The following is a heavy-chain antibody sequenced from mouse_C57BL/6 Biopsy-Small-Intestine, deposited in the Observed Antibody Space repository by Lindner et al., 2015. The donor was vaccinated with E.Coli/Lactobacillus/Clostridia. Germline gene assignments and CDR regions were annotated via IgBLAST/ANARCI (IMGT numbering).Heavy chain of an antibody. V-gene: IGHV1-84*02. Sequence: SVKVSCKASGYTFTDYPIHWVRQAPGQRLEWMGWINVGNGNIHSSQKFQGRVTITADKSTSTASMELSSLRSEDTAVYYCATHTLYSGSWFYFEYWGQGTLVTVSS. J-gene: IGHJ2*01. CDR2: INVGNGNI. CDR3: ATHTLYSGSWFYFEY. CDR1: GYTFTDYP. D-gene: IGHD1-3*01.